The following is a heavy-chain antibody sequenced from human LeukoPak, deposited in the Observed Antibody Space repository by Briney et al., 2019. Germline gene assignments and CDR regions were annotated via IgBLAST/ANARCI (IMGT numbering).Heavy chain of an antibody. J-gene: IGHJ3*02. CDR2: IDPSDSYT. V-gene: IGHV5-10-1*01. CDR3: ARRGSSGYYADTFDI. CDR1: GYSFTSYW. Sequence: GESLKISCKVSGYSFTSYWISWVRQMPGKGVEWMGRIDPSDSYTNYRPSFQGHVTISADKSISTAYLQWSRLKASDTAVYYCARRGSSGYYADTFDIWGQGTMVTVSS. D-gene: IGHD3-22*01.